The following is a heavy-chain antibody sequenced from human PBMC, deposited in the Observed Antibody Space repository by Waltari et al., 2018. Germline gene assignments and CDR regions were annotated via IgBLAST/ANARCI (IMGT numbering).Heavy chain of an antibody. V-gene: IGHV3-74*01. Sequence: EVQLVESGGGSVQPGGSLRLSCAASEYTFSTYWMHCVRQAPGKGLEWGSRINTDGSSTLYADSVKGRFTISRDNAKNTLYLQMNILRVEDTAVYYCVATGNAGYWGQGALVTVSS. CDR1: EYTFSTYW. D-gene: IGHD1-1*01. CDR3: VATGNAGY. CDR2: INTDGSST. J-gene: IGHJ4*02.